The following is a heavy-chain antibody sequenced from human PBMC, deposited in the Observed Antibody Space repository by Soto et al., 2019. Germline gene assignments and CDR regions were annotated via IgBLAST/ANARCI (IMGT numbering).Heavy chain of an antibody. CDR1: GFTFSSYE. V-gene: IGHV3-48*03. J-gene: IGHJ3*02. D-gene: IGHD6-19*01. Sequence: VQLVESGGGVVQPGRSLRLSCAASGFTFSSYEMNWVRQAPGKGLEWISYISSSGTTIYYADSVKGRFTISRDNAKNSLNLQMNSLRAEDTAVYYCAKAPYSSGWTAFDIWGQGTMVTVSS. CDR2: ISSSGTTI. CDR3: AKAPYSSGWTAFDI.